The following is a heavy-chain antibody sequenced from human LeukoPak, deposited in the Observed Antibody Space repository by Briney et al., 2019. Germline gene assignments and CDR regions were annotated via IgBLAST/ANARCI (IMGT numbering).Heavy chain of an antibody. Sequence: PSETLSLTCTVSGGSINSYYWSWIRQPAGKGLEWIGRIYTSGSTNYNPSLKSRVTMSVDTSKNQFSLRLSSVTAADTAVYYCASEYSTSSGRVDYWGQGTLVTVSS. V-gene: IGHV4-4*07. D-gene: IGHD6-6*01. J-gene: IGHJ4*02. CDR2: IYTSGST. CDR3: ASEYSTSSGRVDY. CDR1: GGSINSYY.